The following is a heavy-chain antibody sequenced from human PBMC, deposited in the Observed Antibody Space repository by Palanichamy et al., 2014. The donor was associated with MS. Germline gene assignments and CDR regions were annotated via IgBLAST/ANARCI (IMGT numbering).Heavy chain of an antibody. CDR2: ISSSGSTI. J-gene: IGHJ4*02. CDR3: ATLTTYYYDSSGYYRHGYFDY. CDR1: GFTFSSYE. Sequence: EVQLVEVWGRAWYSLGGSLRLSCAASGFTFSSYEMNWVRQAPGKGLEWVSYISSSGSTIYYADSVKGRFTISRDNAKNSLYLQMNSLRAEDTAVYYCATLTTYYYDSSGYYRHGYFDYWGQGTLVTVSS. D-gene: IGHD3-22*01. V-gene: IGHV3-48*03.